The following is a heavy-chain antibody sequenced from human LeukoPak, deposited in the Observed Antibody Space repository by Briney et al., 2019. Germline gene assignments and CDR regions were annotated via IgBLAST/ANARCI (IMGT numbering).Heavy chain of an antibody. V-gene: IGHV3-33*01. CDR1: GFTFSSYG. CDR3: AREFVDTAYFVRYYYYYGMDV. Sequence: GGSLRLSCAASGFTFSSYGMHWVRQAPGKGLEWVAVIWYDGSNKYYADSVKGRFTISRDNSKNTLYLQMSSLRAEDTAVYYCAREFVDTAYFVRYYYYYGMDVWGQGTTVTVSS. D-gene: IGHD5-18*01. J-gene: IGHJ6*02. CDR2: IWYDGSNK.